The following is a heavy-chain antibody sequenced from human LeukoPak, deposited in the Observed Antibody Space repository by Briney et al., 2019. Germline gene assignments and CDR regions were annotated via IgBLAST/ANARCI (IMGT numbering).Heavy chain of an antibody. CDR3: ARGPDQDTVLGRGLMFTVLFDF. CDR1: GFTFSDHC. J-gene: IGHJ4*02. V-gene: IGHV3-72*01. CDR2: TGNKANSYTT. D-gene: IGHD5-18*01. Sequence: GGSLRLSCAASGFTFSDHCMDWVRQAPGKGLEWVGRTGNKANSYTTEYAASVKGRFTISRDDSKNSLYLQMNSLKTEDTAVYYCARGPDQDTVLGRGLMFTVLFDFWGQGTLVTVSS.